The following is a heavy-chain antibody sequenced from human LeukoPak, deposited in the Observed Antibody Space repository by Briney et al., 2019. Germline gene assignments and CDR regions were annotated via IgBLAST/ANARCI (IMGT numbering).Heavy chain of an antibody. D-gene: IGHD2/OR15-2a*01. J-gene: IGHJ4*02. Sequence: PGGSLRLSCAASGFTFSSYAMHWVRQAPGKGLEWLAAIFYDGSKEHYADTVKGRFTISRDNSKNTLYLQVNSRTADDTAVYYCATDQALYFSYGDYWGQGTLVTVSS. CDR2: IFYDGSKE. CDR1: GFTFSSYA. CDR3: ATDQALYFSYGDY. V-gene: IGHV3-30*04.